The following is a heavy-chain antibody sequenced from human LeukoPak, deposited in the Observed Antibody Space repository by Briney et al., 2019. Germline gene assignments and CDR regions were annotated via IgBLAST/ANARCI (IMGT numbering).Heavy chain of an antibody. CDR2: IYYSGST. D-gene: IGHD7-27*01. V-gene: IGHV4-59*01. CDR3: ARFSPRAMGNYLDF. CDR1: GGSISSYY. Sequence: PSETLSLTCAVSGGSISSYYWSWIRQPPGKGLEWIGYIYYSGSTNYNPSLKSRVTISVDTSKNQFSLKLSSVTAADTAVYYCARFSPRAMGNYLDFWGQGTLVTVSS. J-gene: IGHJ4*02.